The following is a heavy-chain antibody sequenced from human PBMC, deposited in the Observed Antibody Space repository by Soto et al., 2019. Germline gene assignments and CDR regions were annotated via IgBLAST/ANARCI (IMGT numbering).Heavy chain of an antibody. J-gene: IGHJ5*01. D-gene: IGHD3-10*01. V-gene: IGHV1-46*01. CDR2: INPRGGST. CDR3: ARGNTYGSGNYAKIDT. CDR1: GYTFSSYY. Sequence: QVQLVQSGSEVMKPGASVRVSCKTSGYTFSSYYLHWVRQAPGQGLEWMGIINPRGGSTSYAQKAHGRFTMRGDTSTRTVYMALGRLRSERPAVYYCARGNTYGSGNYAKIDTLGQGTLVTVSS.